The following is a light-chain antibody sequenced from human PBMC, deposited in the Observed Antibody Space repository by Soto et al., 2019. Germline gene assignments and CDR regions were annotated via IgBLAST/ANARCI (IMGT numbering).Light chain of an antibody. CDR3: SSYTRSNTHWV. V-gene: IGLV2-14*01. CDR1: SSDVGGYNY. J-gene: IGLJ3*02. CDR2: EVS. Sequence: QSALTQPASVSGSPRQSITISCTGTSSDVGGYNYVSWYQQHPGKAPKLMIYEVSNRPSGVSNRFSGSKSGNTASLTISGLQAEDEADYYCSSYTRSNTHWVFGGGTKLTVL.